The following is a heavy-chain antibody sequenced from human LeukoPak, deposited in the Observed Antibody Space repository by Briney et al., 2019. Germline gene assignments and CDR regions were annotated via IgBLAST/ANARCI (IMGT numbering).Heavy chain of an antibody. CDR1: GLIFSNYW. CDR3: ARDPDY. J-gene: IGHJ4*02. CDR2: IRQDGSEK. Sequence: GGSLRLSCEASGLIFSNYWMSWVRQAPGKGLEWVANIRQDGSEKYYVDSVKGRFTISRDNAKNSVYLQMNSLRVEDTAVYYCARDPDYWGQGTLVTVSS. V-gene: IGHV3-7*01.